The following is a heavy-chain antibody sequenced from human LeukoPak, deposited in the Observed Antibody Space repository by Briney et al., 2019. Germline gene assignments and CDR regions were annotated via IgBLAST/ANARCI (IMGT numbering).Heavy chain of an antibody. CDR2: ISAYNGNT. CDR3: ARDPRGSYRENWFDP. V-gene: IGHV1-18*04. D-gene: IGHD3-16*02. CDR1: GYTFTGYG. J-gene: IGHJ5*02. Sequence: ASVKVSCKASGYTFTGYGISWVRQAPGQGLEWIGCISAYNGNTNYAQKLQGRVTMTTDTSTSTAYMELRSLRSDDTAVYYCARDPRGSYRENWFDPWGQGTLVTVSS.